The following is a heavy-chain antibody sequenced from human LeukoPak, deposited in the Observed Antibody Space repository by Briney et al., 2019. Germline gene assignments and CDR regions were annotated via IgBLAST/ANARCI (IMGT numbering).Heavy chain of an antibody. CDR1: GFTFSHYA. CDR2: ISYDGSNK. D-gene: IGHD3-16*01. J-gene: IGHJ6*03. Sequence: HPGGSLRLSCAASGFTFSHYAMYWVRQAPGKGLEWVAVISYDGSNKYYADSVKGRFTISRDNSRNTLYLQMHSLRAEATAVYYCARDWATGGNYYFMDVWGTGITVTVSS. CDR3: ARDWATGGNYYFMDV. V-gene: IGHV3-30*01.